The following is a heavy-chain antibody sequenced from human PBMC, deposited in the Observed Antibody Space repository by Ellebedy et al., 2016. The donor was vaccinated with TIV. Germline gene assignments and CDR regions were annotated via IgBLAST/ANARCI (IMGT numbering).Heavy chain of an antibody. CDR2: VYYSGSP. J-gene: IGHJ4*02. CDR3: ARTDPWQPIDD. V-gene: IGHV4-39*01. D-gene: IGHD2-21*02. Sequence: MPGGSLRLSCSVSGGSVGSTRYYWAWIRQPPGKGLEYIGSVYYSGSPYYNPSFKSRVTLSADTSKNQFSLNLRTVTAADTAVYYCARTDPWQPIDDWGQGILVSVSS. CDR1: GGSVGSTRYY.